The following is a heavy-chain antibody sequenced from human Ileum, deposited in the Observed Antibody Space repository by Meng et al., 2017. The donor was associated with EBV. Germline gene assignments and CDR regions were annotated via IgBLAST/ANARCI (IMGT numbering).Heavy chain of an antibody. J-gene: IGHJ4*02. Sequence: QLQLQQWGAALSKPSATLALTCAVNGGSLSGAYWNWIRQPPGKGLEWIGEIIHGGSPSYHPSLKSGVTISIDTSKNQLSLMLSSVTAEDTAVYYCARRPTGIDYWGQGTLVTVSS. D-gene: IGHD2-8*02. CDR2: IIHGGSP. CDR1: GGSLSGAY. V-gene: IGHV4-34*12. CDR3: ARRPTGIDY.